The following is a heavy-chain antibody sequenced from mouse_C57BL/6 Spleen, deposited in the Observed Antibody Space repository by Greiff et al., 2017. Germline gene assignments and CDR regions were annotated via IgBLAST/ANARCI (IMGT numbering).Heavy chain of an antibody. J-gene: IGHJ2*01. D-gene: IGHD1-1*01. V-gene: IGHV6-6*01. CDR3: TRDGSSRDFDY. Sequence: EVKLVESGGGLVQPGGSMKLSCAASGFTFSDAWMDWVRQSPEKGLEWVAEIRNKANNHATYYAESVKGRFTISRDDSKSSVYLQMNSLRAEDTGIYYCTRDGSSRDFDYWGQGTTLTVSS. CDR1: GFTFSDAW. CDR2: IRNKANNHAT.